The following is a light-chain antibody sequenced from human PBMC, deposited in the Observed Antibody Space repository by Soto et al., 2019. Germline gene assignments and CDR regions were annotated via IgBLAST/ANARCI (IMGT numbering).Light chain of an antibody. Sequence: QSALTQPASVSGSPGQSITISCSGTNSDVGGYNYVSWYQQHPGKAPRVMIYDVSNRPSGVSDRFSGSKSGNTATLTISGLQAEDEADYYCCSYTSDNTYVFASGTKLTVL. V-gene: IGLV2-14*03. CDR1: NSDVGGYNY. CDR3: CSYTSDNTYV. CDR2: DVS. J-gene: IGLJ1*01.